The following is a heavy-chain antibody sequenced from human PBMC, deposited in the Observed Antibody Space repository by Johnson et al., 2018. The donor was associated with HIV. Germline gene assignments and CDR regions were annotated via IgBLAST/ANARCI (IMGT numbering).Heavy chain of an antibody. CDR2: ISWNSGSI. CDR3: ARDRAPVYSSSSSPFDAFDI. J-gene: IGHJ3*02. V-gene: IGHV3-9*01. Sequence: QLVESGGGLVQPGRSLRLSCAASGFTFDDYAMNWVRQAPGKGLEWVSGISWNSGSIGYADSVKGRFTISRDNSKNTLYLQMNSLRADDTAVYYCARDRAPVYSSSSSPFDAFDIWGQGTMVTVSS. D-gene: IGHD6-6*01. CDR1: GFTFDDYA.